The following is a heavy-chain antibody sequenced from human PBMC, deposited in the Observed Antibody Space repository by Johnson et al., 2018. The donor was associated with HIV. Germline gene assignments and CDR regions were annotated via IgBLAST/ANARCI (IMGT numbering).Heavy chain of an antibody. D-gene: IGHD3-10*01. V-gene: IGHV3-53*01. CDR1: GFTVSSNY. CDR2: IYSGGRT. Sequence: VQLVESGGGLIQPGGSLRLSCAASGFTVSSNYMSWVRQAPGKGLEWVSVIYSGGRTYYADSVKGRFTISRDNSKNTLYLQMNSLRAEDTAVYYCARDPMVRGAGGFDIWGQGTMVTVSS. J-gene: IGHJ3*02. CDR3: ARDPMVRGAGGFDI.